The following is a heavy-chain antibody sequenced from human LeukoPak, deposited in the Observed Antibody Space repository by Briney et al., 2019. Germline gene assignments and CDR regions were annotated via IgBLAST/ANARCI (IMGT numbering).Heavy chain of an antibody. CDR3: ARAHSSGAPFDY. D-gene: IGHD6-19*01. J-gene: IGHJ4*02. V-gene: IGHV3-33*01. Sequence: PGGSLRLSCAASGFTFSNYAIHWVRQAPGKGLEWVAVIWHDGNNKYYADSVKGRFTISGDNSKNTLPLQMNSLRAEDTAVYYCARAHSSGAPFDYWGQGTLVTVSS. CDR1: GFTFSNYA. CDR2: IWHDGNNK.